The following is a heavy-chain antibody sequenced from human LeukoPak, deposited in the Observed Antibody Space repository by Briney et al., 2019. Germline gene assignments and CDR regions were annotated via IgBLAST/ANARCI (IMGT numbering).Heavy chain of an antibody. CDR2: INHSGST. CDR1: GGSFSGYY. V-gene: IGHV4-34*01. Sequence: PSETLSLTCAVYGGSFSGYYWSWIRQPPGKGLEWIGEINHSGSTNYNPSLKSRVTISVDTSKNQFSLKLSSVTAADTAVYYCARSGSGSYYPVALYFDYWGQGTLVTVSS. J-gene: IGHJ4*02. CDR3: ARSGSGSYYPVALYFDY. D-gene: IGHD3-10*01.